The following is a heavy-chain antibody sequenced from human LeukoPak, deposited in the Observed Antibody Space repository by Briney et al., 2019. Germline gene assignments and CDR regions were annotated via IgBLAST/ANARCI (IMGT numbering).Heavy chain of an antibody. J-gene: IGHJ4*02. CDR1: GFTFSDYY. CDR3: ARPQLGYCSGGPCYFDY. Sequence: GGSLRLSCAASGFTFSDYYMSWIRQAPGKGLEWVSYISSSGSTIYYADSVKGRFTISRDNAKNSLHLQMNSLRAEDSALYYCARPQLGYCSGGPCYFDYWGQGTLVTVSS. D-gene: IGHD2-15*01. CDR2: ISSSGSTI. V-gene: IGHV3-11*01.